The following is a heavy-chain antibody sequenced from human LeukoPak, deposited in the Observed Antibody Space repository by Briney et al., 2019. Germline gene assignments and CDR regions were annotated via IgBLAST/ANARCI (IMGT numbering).Heavy chain of an antibody. D-gene: IGHD3-22*01. CDR1: GYNLTELS. Sequence: ASVKVSCKVSGYNLTELSMHWVRQAPGKGLEWMGAFDPEYGDTVYAQNFQDRFTMTADTSTDTVYMELRSLRSEDTAVFYCATHRYYYDNSTYRLDSWGQGTLVTVSS. V-gene: IGHV1-24*01. CDR3: ATHRYYYDNSTYRLDS. CDR2: FDPEYGDT. J-gene: IGHJ4*02.